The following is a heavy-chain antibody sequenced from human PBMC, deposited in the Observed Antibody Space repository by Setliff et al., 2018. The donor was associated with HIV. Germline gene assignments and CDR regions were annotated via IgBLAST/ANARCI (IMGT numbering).Heavy chain of an antibody. J-gene: IGHJ4*02. D-gene: IGHD3-10*01. CDR1: GYKFTGHH. CDR2: INPNMGDT. V-gene: IGHV1-2*06. CDR3: ARWVRGVAYYFDY. Sequence: GASVKVSCKASGYKFTGHHIQWMRQAPGQGLEWMGRINPNMGDTQYAQKFQGRIIMTRDTSINTVYMELSSLTSDDTALYYCARWVRGVAYYFDYWGQGTLVTVSS.